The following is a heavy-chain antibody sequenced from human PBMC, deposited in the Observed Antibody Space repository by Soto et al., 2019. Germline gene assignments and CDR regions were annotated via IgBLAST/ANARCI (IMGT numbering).Heavy chain of an antibody. CDR3: ASSFTVPSAIDY. J-gene: IGHJ4*02. Sequence: QVHLVQSGAEVKKPGASVKVSCKASGYTFTSYAMHWVRQAPGQGLEWMGWINAGNGNTKYSQKFQGRVTITRDTSASTAYMELSSLRSEDTAVYYCASSFTVPSAIDYWGQGTLVTVSS. CDR1: GYTFTSYA. V-gene: IGHV1-3*01. D-gene: IGHD2-2*02. CDR2: INAGNGNT.